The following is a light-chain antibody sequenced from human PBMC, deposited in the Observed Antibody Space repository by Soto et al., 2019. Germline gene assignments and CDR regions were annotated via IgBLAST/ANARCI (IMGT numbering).Light chain of an antibody. Sequence: DFQMTQSPSTLSASVGDRVTITCRASQNIRSRLAWFQQKPGKAPKLLIYDASSLESGVQQRFSGSGSGTEFTLTISRLQTDDFSTYYCQQYDSYWTFGQGTKVE. CDR3: QQYDSYWT. CDR2: DAS. V-gene: IGKV1-5*01. J-gene: IGKJ1*01. CDR1: QNIRSR.